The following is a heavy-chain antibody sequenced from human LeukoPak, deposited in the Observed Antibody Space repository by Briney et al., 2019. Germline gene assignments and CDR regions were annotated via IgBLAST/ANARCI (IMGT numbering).Heavy chain of an antibody. CDR2: IYYSGST. CDR1: GGSISSSSYY. D-gene: IGHD3-10*01. V-gene: IGHV4-39*01. Sequence: SETLSLTCTVSGGSISSSSYYWGWIRQPPGKGLEWIGSIYYSGSTYYNPSLKSRATISVDTSKNQFSLKLSSVTAADTAVYYCARLAYGSGSSPYFDYWGQGTLVTVSS. J-gene: IGHJ4*02. CDR3: ARLAYGSGSSPYFDY.